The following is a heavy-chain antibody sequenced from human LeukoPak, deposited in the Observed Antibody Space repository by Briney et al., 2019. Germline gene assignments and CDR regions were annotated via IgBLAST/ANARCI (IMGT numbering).Heavy chain of an antibody. Sequence: PGRSLRLSCAASGFTFSSYGMHWVRQAPGKGLEGVAVISYDGSNKYYADSVKGRFTISRDNSKNTLYLQMNSLRAEDTAVYYCAKDREGSSWFDYWGQGTLVTVSS. CDR1: GFTFSSYG. D-gene: IGHD6-13*01. V-gene: IGHV3-30*18. CDR2: ISYDGSNK. J-gene: IGHJ4*02. CDR3: AKDREGSSWFDY.